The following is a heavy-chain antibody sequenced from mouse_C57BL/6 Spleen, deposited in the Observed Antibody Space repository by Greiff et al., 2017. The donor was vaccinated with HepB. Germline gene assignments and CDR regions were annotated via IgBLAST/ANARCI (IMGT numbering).Heavy chain of an antibody. CDR3: ARLTTVVATDDY. D-gene: IGHD1-1*01. J-gene: IGHJ2*01. CDR2: IHPNSGST. Sequence: QVQLKQSGAKLVKPGASVKLSCKASGYTFTSYWMHWVKQRPGQGLEWIGMIHPNSGSTNYNEKFKSKATLTVDKSSSTAYMQLSSLTSEDSAVYYCARLTTVVATDDYWGQGTTLTVSS. CDR1: GYTFTSYW. V-gene: IGHV1-64*01.